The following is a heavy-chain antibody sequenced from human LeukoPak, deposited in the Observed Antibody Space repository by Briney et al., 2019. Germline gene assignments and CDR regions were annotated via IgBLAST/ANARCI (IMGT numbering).Heavy chain of an antibody. J-gene: IGHJ4*02. D-gene: IGHD3-22*01. V-gene: IGHV3-15*01. CDR1: GFTFSSYS. CDR2: IKSKTDGGTT. CDR3: TTAAMIAKRYFDY. Sequence: PGGSLRLSCAASGFTFSSYSMNWVRQAPGKGLEWVGRIKSKTDGGTTDYAAPVKGRFTISRDDSKNTLYLQMNSLKTEDTAVYYCTTAAMIAKRYFDYWGQGTLVTVSS.